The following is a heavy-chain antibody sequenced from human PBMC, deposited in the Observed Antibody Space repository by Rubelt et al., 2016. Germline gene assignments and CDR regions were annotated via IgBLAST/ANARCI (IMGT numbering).Heavy chain of an antibody. CDR2: ISSTNGTL. V-gene: IGHV3-48*01. J-gene: IGHJ6*02. CDR1: GFSFRSYS. D-gene: IGHD4-11*01. CDR3: AREEQYQAPTKEDGMDV. Sequence: EVRLVESGGGLVQPGGSLRLSCAASGFSFRSYSMNWVRQDPGKGLEWFAYISSTNGTLSYAASVKVRFTVARDNAINSMYLQMRSLRAEDTVIYYCAREEQYQAPTKEDGMDVWGPGTTVTVSS.